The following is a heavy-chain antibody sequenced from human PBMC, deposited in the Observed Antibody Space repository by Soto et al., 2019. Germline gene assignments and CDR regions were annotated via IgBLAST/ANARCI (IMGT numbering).Heavy chain of an antibody. CDR2: IFYSGST. J-gene: IGHJ4*02. V-gene: IGHV4-39*01. CDR3: ARRYGWLYFDY. CDR1: GGSISSSNYF. D-gene: IGHD6-19*01. Sequence: KASETLSLTCTVSGGSISSSNYFWGWIRQPPGKGLEWIGTIFYSGSTYYNPSLKSRVTISVDTSKNQFSLRLISVTAADTALYYCARRYGWLYFDYWGQGSLVTVSS.